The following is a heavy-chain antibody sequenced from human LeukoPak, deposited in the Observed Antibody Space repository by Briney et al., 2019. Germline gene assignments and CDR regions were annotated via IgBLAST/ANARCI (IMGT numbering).Heavy chain of an antibody. D-gene: IGHD3-22*01. V-gene: IGHV3-23*01. Sequence: QPGGSLRLSCAASGFSFRDYTISWVRQAPGKGLEWISAISASGDQTSYADSVKGRFTIYRANSKRTLYLQMNSLRDEDTALYSCARDFYDSTGYYYDYWGQGTLVTVSS. J-gene: IGHJ4*02. CDR1: GFSFRDYT. CDR3: ARDFYDSTGYYYDY. CDR2: ISASGDQT.